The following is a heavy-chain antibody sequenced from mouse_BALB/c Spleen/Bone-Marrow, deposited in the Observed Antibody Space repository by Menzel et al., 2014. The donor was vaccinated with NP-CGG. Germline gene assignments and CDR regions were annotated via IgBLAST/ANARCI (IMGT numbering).Heavy chain of an antibody. J-gene: IGHJ4*01. Sequence: EVKLVESGGGLVKPGGSLKLSCAASGFTFSSYAMSWVRQTPEKRLEWVATISSGGTYTYSPDSVKGRFTISRDNAKDTLNLQMSSLRSEDTAMYYGSRQEGYAMDYWGQGTSVTVSS. CDR1: GFTFSSYA. CDR3: SRQEGYAMDY. V-gene: IGHV5-9-3*01. CDR2: ISSGGTYT.